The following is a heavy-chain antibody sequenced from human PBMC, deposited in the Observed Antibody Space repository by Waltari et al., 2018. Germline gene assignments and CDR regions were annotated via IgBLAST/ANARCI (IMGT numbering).Heavy chain of an antibody. CDR1: GFTFSSYS. D-gene: IGHD5-12*01. V-gene: IGHV3-21*01. CDR2: ISSSSSYI. Sequence: EVQLVESGGGLVKPGGSLRLSCAASGFTFSSYSMNWVRQAPGKGLEWVSSISSSSSYIYYADSVKGRFTISRDNAKNSLYLQMNSLRAEDTAVYYCATLVDIVATGYYHYMDVWGKGTTVTVSS. J-gene: IGHJ6*03. CDR3: ATLVDIVATGYYHYMDV.